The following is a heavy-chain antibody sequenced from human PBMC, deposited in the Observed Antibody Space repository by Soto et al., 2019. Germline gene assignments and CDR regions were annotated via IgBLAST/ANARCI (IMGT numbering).Heavy chain of an antibody. Sequence: PGWSLSVPSQPADFTLPTAWMSCIPRAPGGGLEWVGRIKSKTDGGTTDYAAPVKGRFTISRDDSKNTLYLQMNSLKTEGTAVYYCTTARGTYGAEYFQHWGQGTLVTVSS. CDR2: IKSKTDGGTT. CDR1: DFTLPTAW. V-gene: IGHV3-15*01. CDR3: TTARGTYGAEYFQH. D-gene: IGHD4-17*01. J-gene: IGHJ1*01.